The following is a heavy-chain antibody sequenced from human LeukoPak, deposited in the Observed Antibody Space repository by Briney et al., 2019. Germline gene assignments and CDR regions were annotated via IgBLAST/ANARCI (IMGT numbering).Heavy chain of an antibody. J-gene: IGHJ6*02. V-gene: IGHV3-53*01. Sequence: GGSLRLSCAASGFTVSSNYMSWVRQAPGKGLEWVSVIYSGGSTYYADSVKGRFTISRDNSKNTLYLQMSSLRAEDTAVYYCARDSYYYDSSGYPPYYYYYYGMDVWGQGTTVTVSS. CDR1: GFTVSSNY. D-gene: IGHD3-22*01. CDR2: IYSGGST. CDR3: ARDSYYYDSSGYPPYYYYYYGMDV.